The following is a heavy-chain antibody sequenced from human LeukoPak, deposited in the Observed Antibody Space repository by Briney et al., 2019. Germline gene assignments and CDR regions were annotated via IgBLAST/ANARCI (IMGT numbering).Heavy chain of an antibody. V-gene: IGHV3-21*01. J-gene: IGHJ5*02. CDR2: ISSSSNYI. CDR3: VRIPNSANFPNWFDP. CDR1: GFTFSSST. Sequence: GGSLRLSCAASGFTFSSSTMNWVRQAPGKGLEWVSSISSSSNYIYYADSGKGRFTISRDNAKNSLYLQMNSLRAEDTAVYYCVRIPNSANFPNWFDPWGQGTLVTVSS. D-gene: IGHD4/OR15-4a*01.